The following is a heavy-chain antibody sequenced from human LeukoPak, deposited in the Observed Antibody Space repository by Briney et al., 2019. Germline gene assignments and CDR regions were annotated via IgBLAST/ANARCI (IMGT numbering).Heavy chain of an antibody. Sequence: GGSLRLSCAASGFTFSSYAMSWVRQAPGKGLEWVSAISGSGGSTYYADSVKGRFTISRDNSKNTLYLQMNSLRAEDTAVYYCAKDARYYYDSSGYYYGFWGQGTLVTVSS. D-gene: IGHD3-22*01. CDR1: GFTFSSYA. V-gene: IGHV3-23*01. CDR2: ISGSGGST. J-gene: IGHJ4*02. CDR3: AKDARYYYDSSGYYYGF.